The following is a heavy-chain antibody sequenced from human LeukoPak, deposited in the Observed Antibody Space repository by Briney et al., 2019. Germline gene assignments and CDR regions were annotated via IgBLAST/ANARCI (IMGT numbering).Heavy chain of an antibody. CDR1: GGSISSYY. Sequence: SSETLSLTCTVSGGSISSYYWSWIRQPPGKGLEWIGYIYYSGSTNYNPSLKSRVTISVDTSKNQFSLKLSSVTAADMAVYYCASLLEKATTLAFDYWGQGTLVSVSS. V-gene: IGHV4-59*01. CDR2: IYYSGST. CDR3: ASLLEKATTLAFDY. J-gene: IGHJ4*02. D-gene: IGHD5-24*01.